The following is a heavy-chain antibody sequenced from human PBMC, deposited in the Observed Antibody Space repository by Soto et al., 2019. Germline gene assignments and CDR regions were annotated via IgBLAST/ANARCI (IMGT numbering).Heavy chain of an antibody. D-gene: IGHD1-26*01. Sequence: ASVKVSCKASGYTFTSYDINWVRQATGQGLEWMGWMNPNSGNTGYAQKFQGRVTMTRNTSISTAYMELSSLRSEDTAVYYCARHLNPRIVGATEFDYWGQGTLVTVSS. J-gene: IGHJ4*02. CDR1: GYTFTSYD. V-gene: IGHV1-8*01. CDR2: MNPNSGNT. CDR3: ARHLNPRIVGATEFDY.